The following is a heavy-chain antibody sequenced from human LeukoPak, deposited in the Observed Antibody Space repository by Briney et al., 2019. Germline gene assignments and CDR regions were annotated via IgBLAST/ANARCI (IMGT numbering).Heavy chain of an antibody. CDR2: IYYSGST. V-gene: IGHV4-59*01. CDR3: ARGGQWLATFDY. CDR1: GGSISSYY. D-gene: IGHD6-19*01. J-gene: IGHJ4*02. Sequence: PETLSLTCTVSGGSISSYYWSWIRQPPGKGLEWIGYIYYSGSTNYNPSLKSRVTISVDTSKNQFSLRLSSVTAADKAVYYCARGGQWLATFDYWGQGTLVTVSS.